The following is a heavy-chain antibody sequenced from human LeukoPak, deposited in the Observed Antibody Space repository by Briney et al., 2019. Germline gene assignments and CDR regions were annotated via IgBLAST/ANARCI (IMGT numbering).Heavy chain of an antibody. D-gene: IGHD3-22*01. CDR1: GFTFSSHD. CDR3: VRDHDSSSYPGNYYFDY. J-gene: IGHJ4*02. Sequence: PGRSLRLSCEVSGFTFSSHDVHWVRQAPGKGLEWVAVISYAGDNQYYADSVKGRFTISRDNSKNTLYLQMNSLRPEDTAIYYCVRDHDSSSYPGNYYFDYWSQGTLVTVSS. CDR2: ISYAGDNQ. V-gene: IGHV3-30*04.